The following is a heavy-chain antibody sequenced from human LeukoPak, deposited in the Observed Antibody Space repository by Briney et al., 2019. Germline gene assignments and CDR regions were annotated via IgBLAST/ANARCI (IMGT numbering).Heavy chain of an antibody. CDR3: ARGRPRSGYYPFDY. CDR1: GGSISSYY. D-gene: IGHD3-3*01. V-gene: IGHV4-59*01. J-gene: IGHJ4*02. Sequence: SETLPLTCTVSGGSISSYYWSWIRQPPGKGLEWIGYIYYSGSTNYNPSLKSRVTISVDTSKNQFSLKLSSVTAADTAVYYCARGRPRSGYYPFDYWGQGTLVTVSS. CDR2: IYYSGST.